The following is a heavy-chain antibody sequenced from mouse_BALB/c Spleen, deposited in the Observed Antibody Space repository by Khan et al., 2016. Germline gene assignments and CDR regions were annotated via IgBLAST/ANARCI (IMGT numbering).Heavy chain of an antibody. CDR2: INPDSSTI. D-gene: IGHD1-1*01. V-gene: IGHV4-1*02. CDR1: GFDFRRYW. J-gene: IGHJ3*01. CDR3: ARHEDYYGSSCSFAY. Sequence: EVQLVEPGGGLVQPGGSLKLSCAASGFDFRRYWMSWVRQAPGKGLEWIAEINPDSSTINYTPSLKDKFIISRDNAKNTLYLQMSKVRTEDTAHYNCARHEDYYGSSCSFAYWGHGTLVTVSA.